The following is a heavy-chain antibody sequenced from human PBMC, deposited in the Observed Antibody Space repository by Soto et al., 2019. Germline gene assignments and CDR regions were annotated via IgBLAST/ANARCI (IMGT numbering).Heavy chain of an antibody. CDR1: GYTFTGYY. CDR3: ARLIRYCSGGSCYSSHCDY. D-gene: IGHD2-15*01. V-gene: IGHV1-2*04. Sequence: QVQLVQPGAEVKKPGASVKVSCKASGYTFTGYYMHWVRQAPGQGLEWMGWINPNSGGTNYAQKFQGWVTMTRDTSISTAYMELSRLRSDDTAVYYCARLIRYCSGGSCYSSHCDYWGQGTLVTVSS. CDR2: INPNSGGT. J-gene: IGHJ4*02.